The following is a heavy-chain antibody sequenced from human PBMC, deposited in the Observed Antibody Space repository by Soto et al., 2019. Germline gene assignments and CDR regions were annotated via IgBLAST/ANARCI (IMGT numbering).Heavy chain of an antibody. CDR1: GYTFSSHD. Sequence: QVQLVQSGAEVKKPGASVKVSCKASGYTFSSHDINWVRQATGQGLEWMGWMNPNSGNTGYAQKFQGRVTKNRITSIIIAYMELSSLRSEDMAVYYCASYVRSDLTGMDVWGQVTTVTVSS. J-gene: IGHJ6*02. CDR3: ASYVRSDLTGMDV. CDR2: MNPNSGNT. V-gene: IGHV1-8*01. D-gene: IGHD3-16*01.